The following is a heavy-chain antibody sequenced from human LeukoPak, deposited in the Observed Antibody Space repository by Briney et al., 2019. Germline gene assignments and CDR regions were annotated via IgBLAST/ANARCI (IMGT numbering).Heavy chain of an antibody. CDR1: GLTFSDYY. J-gene: IGHJ4*02. CDR3: ARDSVAAAIDY. Sequence: GGSLRLSCAASGLTFSDYYMSWIRQAPGKGLEWVSYISSSGSTIYYADSVKGRFTISRDNAKNSLYLQMNSLRAEDTAVYYCARDSVAAAIDYWGQGTLVTVSS. V-gene: IGHV3-11*01. D-gene: IGHD6-13*01. CDR2: ISSSGSTI.